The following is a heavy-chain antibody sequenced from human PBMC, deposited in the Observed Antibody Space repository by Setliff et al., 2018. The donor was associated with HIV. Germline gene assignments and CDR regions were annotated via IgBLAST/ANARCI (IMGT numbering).Heavy chain of an antibody. Sequence: GESLKISCQGSGYIFTGYWVGWVRQMAGKGLEWMGMIHPVDSDVRYSPSFEGQVTISADKSTSTAYSQWTGLKASDTAMYCCARIGDTSGYYFYIFDLWGQGTMVTVSS. CDR1: GYIFTGYW. J-gene: IGHJ3*01. V-gene: IGHV5-51*01. CDR2: IHPVDSDV. CDR3: ARIGDTSGYYFYIFDL. D-gene: IGHD3-22*01.